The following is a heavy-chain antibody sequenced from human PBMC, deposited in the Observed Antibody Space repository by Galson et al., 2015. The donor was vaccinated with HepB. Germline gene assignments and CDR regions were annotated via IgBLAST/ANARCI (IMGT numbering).Heavy chain of an antibody. V-gene: IGHV3-30-3*02. D-gene: IGHD6-19*01. Sequence: SLRLSCAASGFPFNSYTMSWVRQAPGKGLEWVAVISYDGSNKYYADSVKGRFTISRDNSKNTLYLQMNSLRAEDTAVYYCAKLLSRLVRDPFDYWGQGTLVTVSS. CDR2: ISYDGSNK. CDR3: AKLLSRLVRDPFDY. J-gene: IGHJ4*02. CDR1: GFPFNSYT.